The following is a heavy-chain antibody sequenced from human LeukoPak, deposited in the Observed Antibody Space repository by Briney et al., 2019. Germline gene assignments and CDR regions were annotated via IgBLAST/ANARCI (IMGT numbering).Heavy chain of an antibody. CDR1: GFTFSSYA. J-gene: IGHJ4*02. CDR3: TTDLDYDSSGYYPYASGYFDY. Sequence: GGSLRLSCAASGFTFSSYAMHWVRQAPGKGLEWVAVISYDGSNKYYADSVKGRFTISRDNSRNTLYLQMNSLRAEDTAVYYCTTDLDYDSSGYYPYASGYFDYWGQGTLVTVSS. V-gene: IGHV3-30*04. D-gene: IGHD3-22*01. CDR2: ISYDGSNK.